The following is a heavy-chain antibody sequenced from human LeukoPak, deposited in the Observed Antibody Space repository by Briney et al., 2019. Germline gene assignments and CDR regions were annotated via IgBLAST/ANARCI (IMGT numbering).Heavy chain of an antibody. CDR3: ARDSGGWYDFWSGYSPHWYFDL. D-gene: IGHD3-3*01. J-gene: IGHJ2*01. V-gene: IGHV4-59*01. Sequence: SETLSLTCTVSGGSISSYYWSWIRQPPGKGLEWIGYIYYSETTNYNPSLKSRVTISVDTSKNQFSLKLSSVTAADTAVYYCARDSGGWYDFWSGYSPHWYFDLWGRGTLVTVSS. CDR1: GGSISSYY. CDR2: IYYSETT.